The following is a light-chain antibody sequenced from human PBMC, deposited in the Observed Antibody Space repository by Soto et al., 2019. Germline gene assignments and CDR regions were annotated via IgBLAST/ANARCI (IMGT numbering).Light chain of an antibody. CDR1: QSISSY. J-gene: IGKJ1*01. CDR2: AAS. CDR3: QQSYSTLWT. V-gene: IGKV1-39*01. Sequence: DIQMTQSPSSLSASVGDRVTITCRASQSISSYLNWYQQKPGKAPKLLIYAASSLQSGVPSRFSGSGSGTDFTLTISSLQPEYFATYYCQQSYSTLWTFGQGIKVEIK.